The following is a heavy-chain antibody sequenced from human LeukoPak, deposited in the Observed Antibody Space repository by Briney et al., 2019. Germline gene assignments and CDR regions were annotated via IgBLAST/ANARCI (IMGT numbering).Heavy chain of an antibody. J-gene: IGHJ4*02. CDR2: IKQDGSEK. Sequence: GGSLRLSCAASGFTFSNYWMTWVRQAPGKGLEWVANIKQDGSEKYYVDSVKGRFTISRDNAKNSLYLQMNSLRAEDTAVYCCASDKIVGASKHDYWGQGTLVTVSS. D-gene: IGHD1-26*01. CDR3: ASDKIVGASKHDY. CDR1: GFTFSNYW. V-gene: IGHV3-7*01.